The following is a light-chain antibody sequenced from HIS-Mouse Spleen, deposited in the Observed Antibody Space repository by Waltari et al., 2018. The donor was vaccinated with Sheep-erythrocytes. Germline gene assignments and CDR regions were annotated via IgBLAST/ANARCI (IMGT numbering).Light chain of an antibody. CDR2: DVS. V-gene: IGLV2-11*01. J-gene: IGLJ1*01. Sequence: QSALTQPRSVSGSPGQSVTISCTGTSSDVGGYNYVSWYQQHPSKAPKLMIYDVSKRPSGGPDRFSGSKSGNTASLTISGLQAEDEADYYCCSYAGSYNHVFATGTKVTVL. CDR3: CSYAGSYNHV. CDR1: SSDVGGYNY.